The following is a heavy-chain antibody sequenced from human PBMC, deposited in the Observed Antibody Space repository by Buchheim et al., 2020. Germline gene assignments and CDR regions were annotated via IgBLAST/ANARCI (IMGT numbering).Heavy chain of an antibody. D-gene: IGHD2-2*01. J-gene: IGHJ4*02. Sequence: QVQLVESGGGVVQPGRSLRLSCAASGFTFSSYGMHWVRQAPGKGLEWVAGISYDGSNKYYADSVKGRFTISRDNSKNTLHLQMNSLRAEDTAVYYCAGRTAAFDYWGQGTL. V-gene: IGHV3-30*03. CDR3: AGRTAAFDY. CDR2: ISYDGSNK. CDR1: GFTFSSYG.